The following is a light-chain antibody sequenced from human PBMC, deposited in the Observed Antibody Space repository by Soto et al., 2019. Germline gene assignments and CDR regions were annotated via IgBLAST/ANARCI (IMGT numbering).Light chain of an antibody. CDR3: CSYASGNTHV. Sequence: QSALTQPASVSGSPGQSITISCTGTSSDVGSYNLVSWYQQHPGEAPKLMIYEDTQRPSGVSYRFSASKSGNTASLTISGLQAEDEADYYCCSYASGNTHVFGSGTKLTVL. CDR2: EDT. V-gene: IGLV2-23*01. CDR1: SSDVGSYNL. J-gene: IGLJ1*01.